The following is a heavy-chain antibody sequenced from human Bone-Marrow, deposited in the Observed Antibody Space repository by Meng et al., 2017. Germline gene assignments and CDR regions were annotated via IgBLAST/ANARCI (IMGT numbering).Heavy chain of an antibody. J-gene: IGHJ4*02. D-gene: IGHD5-18*01. CDR2: INPNSGGT. CDR1: GYTFTGYY. V-gene: IGHV1-2*06. Sequence: QVHVVQSGGEVKKPGAPVKVSCKASGYTFTGYYMHWVRQAPGQGLEWMGRINPNSGGTNYAQKFQGRVTMTRDTSISTAYMELSRLRSDDTAVYYCARDPDVDTARGDYWGQGTLVTVSS. CDR3: ARDPDVDTARGDY.